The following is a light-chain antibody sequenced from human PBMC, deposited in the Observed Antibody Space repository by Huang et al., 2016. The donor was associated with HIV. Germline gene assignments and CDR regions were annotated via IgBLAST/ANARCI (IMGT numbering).Light chain of an antibody. CDR1: QSVFSNSNSKNY. Sequence: DIVMTQSPDSLAVSLGERATINCKSSQSVFSNSNSKNYLRWYQQKPGQPPKLLFYWASTRESGVPDRFRASGSGTDFTLTISSLQAEDVAVYYCQQYYRTPFNFGPGTKMDVK. J-gene: IGKJ3*01. V-gene: IGKV4-1*01. CDR2: WAS. CDR3: QQYYRTPFN.